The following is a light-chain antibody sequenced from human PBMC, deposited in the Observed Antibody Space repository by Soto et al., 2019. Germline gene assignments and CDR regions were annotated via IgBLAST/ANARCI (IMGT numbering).Light chain of an antibody. Sequence: DIQMTQSPSSLSASVGDRVAITCRASQSITRYLNWYQQKPGKAPKLLIHAASILQSGVPSRFSGSGSGTDFTLTIRSLQPEDFATYYCQQSYSSPPYTFGQGTKLEIK. CDR1: QSITRY. V-gene: IGKV1-39*01. J-gene: IGKJ2*01. CDR2: AAS. CDR3: QQSYSSPPYT.